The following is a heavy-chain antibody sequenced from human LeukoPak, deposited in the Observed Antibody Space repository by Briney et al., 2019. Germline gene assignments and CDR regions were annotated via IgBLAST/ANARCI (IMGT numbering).Heavy chain of an antibody. V-gene: IGHV4-39*01. J-gene: IGHJ4*02. CDR2: IYYSGST. D-gene: IGHD3-3*01. CDR3: ARLGVTYFGVVIIPDYFDY. Sequence: SETLSLTCTVSGGSISSSSYYWGWIRQPPGKGLEWIGSIYYSGSTYYNPSLKSRVTISVDTSKNQFSLKLSSVTAADTAVYYCARLGVTYFGVVIIPDYFDYWGQGTLVIVSS. CDR1: GGSISSSSYY.